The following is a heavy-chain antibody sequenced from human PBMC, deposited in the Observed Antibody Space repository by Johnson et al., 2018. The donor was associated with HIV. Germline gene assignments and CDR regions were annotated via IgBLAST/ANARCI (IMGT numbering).Heavy chain of an antibody. CDR3: AKVQQLGPGGTFDI. D-gene: IGHD6-13*01. CDR1: GFTFSGYA. CDR2: IWYDGSNK. Sequence: QVQLVESGGGVVQPGKSLRLSCAASGFTFSGYAIHWVRQAPGKGLEWVAVIWYDGSNKYYADSVKGRFTISRDNSKNTIYLQMNSLRVEDTAVYYCAKVQQLGPGGTFDIWGQGTMVTVSS. J-gene: IGHJ3*02. V-gene: IGHV3-33*06.